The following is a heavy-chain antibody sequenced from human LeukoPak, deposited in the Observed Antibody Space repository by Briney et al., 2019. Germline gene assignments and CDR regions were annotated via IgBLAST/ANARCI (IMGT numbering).Heavy chain of an antibody. J-gene: IGHJ6*03. CDR1: GFTFRSYG. Sequence: GGSLRLSCAASGFTFRSYGMHWVRRAPGKGLERVAFIRYDGTNKYYADSVKGRFTISRDNAKNSLYLQMNSLRAEDTAVYYCARVHYYYMDVWGKGTTVTVSS. V-gene: IGHV3-30*02. CDR2: IRYDGTNK. CDR3: ARVHYYYMDV.